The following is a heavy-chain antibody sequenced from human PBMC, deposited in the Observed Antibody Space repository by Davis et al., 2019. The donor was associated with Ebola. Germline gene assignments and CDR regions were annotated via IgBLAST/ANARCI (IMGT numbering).Heavy chain of an antibody. Sequence: PGGSLRLSCAASGFTFSDYYMSWIRQAPGKGLEWVSYISSSGSTIYYADSVKGRLTISRDNAKNSLYLQMNSLKAEDTAVYYCARAITGTRALWFDPWGQGTLVTVSS. CDR1: GFTFSDYY. J-gene: IGHJ5*02. CDR2: ISSSGSTI. D-gene: IGHD1-7*01. CDR3: ARAITGTRALWFDP. V-gene: IGHV3-11*01.